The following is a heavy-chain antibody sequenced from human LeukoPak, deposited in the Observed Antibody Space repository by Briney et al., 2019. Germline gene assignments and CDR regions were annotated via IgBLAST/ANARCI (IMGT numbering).Heavy chain of an antibody. V-gene: IGHV4-39*07. J-gene: IGHJ6*03. CDR3: ARGGFLYYYYYYMDV. CDR1: GGSISTSNYY. D-gene: IGHD2/OR15-2a*01. CDR2: IFYSGST. Sequence: SETLSLTCAVSGGSISTSNYYWGWIRQPPGKGLEWIGNIFYSGSTYYSPSLKSRVTISLDTSRNQFSLKLSSVTAADTAVYYCARGGFLYYYYYYMDVWGKGTTVTVSS.